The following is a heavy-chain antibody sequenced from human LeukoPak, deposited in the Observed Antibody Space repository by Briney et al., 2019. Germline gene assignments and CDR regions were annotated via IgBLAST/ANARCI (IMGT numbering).Heavy chain of an antibody. CDR2: IKQDGSEK. J-gene: IGHJ3*02. V-gene: IGHV3-7*01. D-gene: IGHD2-21*02. Sequence: GGSLRLSCAASGFTFSSYWMTWVRQAPGKGLEWVASIKQDGSEKYYVDSVKGRFTISRDNAKNSLYLQMNSLRAEDTAVYYCARVLDIVVVTATGGAFDIWGQGTMVTVSS. CDR1: GFTFSSYW. CDR3: ARVLDIVVVTATGGAFDI.